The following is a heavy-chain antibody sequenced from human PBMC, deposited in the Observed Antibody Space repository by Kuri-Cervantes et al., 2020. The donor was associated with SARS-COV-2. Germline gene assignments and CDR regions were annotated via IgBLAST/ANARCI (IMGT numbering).Heavy chain of an antibody. CDR2: INHSGST. CDR3: ARGREGVEPATVLGLGFYYYYFMDV. Sequence: ESLKISCTVSGGAISSGGYYWSWIRQPPGKGLEWVGEINHSGSTNYNPSLKSRVTISVDTSKNQFSLRLSSVIAADTAVYYCARGREGVEPATVLGLGFYYYYFMDVWGRGTTVTVSS. D-gene: IGHD2-2*02. CDR1: GGAISSGGYY. V-gene: IGHV4-39*01. J-gene: IGHJ6*03.